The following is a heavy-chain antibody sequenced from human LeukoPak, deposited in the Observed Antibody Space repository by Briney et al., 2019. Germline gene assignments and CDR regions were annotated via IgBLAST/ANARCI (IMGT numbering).Heavy chain of an antibody. Sequence: SETLSLTCTVSGGSISSYYWSWIRQPPGKGLEWIGYIYYSGSTNYNPSLKSRVTISVDTSKNQFSLRLSSVTAADTAVYYCARTVDTAMVLDYWGQGTLVTVSS. D-gene: IGHD5-18*01. CDR2: IYYSGST. J-gene: IGHJ4*02. CDR1: GGSISSYY. CDR3: ARTVDTAMVLDY. V-gene: IGHV4-59*01.